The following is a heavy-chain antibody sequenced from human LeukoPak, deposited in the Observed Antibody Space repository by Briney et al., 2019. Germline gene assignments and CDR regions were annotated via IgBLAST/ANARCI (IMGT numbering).Heavy chain of an antibody. CDR2: IYYSGST. CDR3: AREGSATARPFVSNDY. J-gene: IGHJ4*02. CDR1: GGAISSYY. V-gene: IGHV4-59*12. Sequence: PETLSLTCTVSGGAISSYYWSWIRQPPGKGLEWIGYIYYSGSTNYNPSLKSRVTMSVDTSKNQFSLKVRSVTAADTAVYYCAREGSATARPFVSNDYWGQGTLVTVSS. D-gene: IGHD6-6*01.